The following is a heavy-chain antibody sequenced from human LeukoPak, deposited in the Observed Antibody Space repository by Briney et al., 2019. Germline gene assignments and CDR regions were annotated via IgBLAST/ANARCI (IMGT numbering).Heavy chain of an antibody. CDR2: ISPDGSSR. CDR3: ARDSLGDLDF. CDR1: GLTITNYW. J-gene: IGHJ4*02. V-gene: IGHV3-7*01. Sequence: GGSLRLSCAVSGLTITNYWMAWVRQAPGKGLEWVANISPDGSSRNYMDSVKGRFTISRDNAKNSLHLQLNSLRGEDSAVYYCARDSLGDLDFWGQGTLVTVS.